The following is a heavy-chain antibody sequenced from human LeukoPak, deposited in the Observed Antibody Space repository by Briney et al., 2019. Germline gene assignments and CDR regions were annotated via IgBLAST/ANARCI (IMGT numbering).Heavy chain of an antibody. D-gene: IGHD1-26*01. CDR1: GYTFTSYY. Sequence: ASVKVSCKASGYTFTSYYMHWVRQAPGQGLEWMGIINPSGGSTSYAQKFQGRVTMTRDTSTSTVYMELSSLRSEDTAVYYCARDSRLRYSGSYDKYYIDYWGQGTLVTVYS. CDR2: INPSGGST. V-gene: IGHV1-46*01. J-gene: IGHJ4*02. CDR3: ARDSRLRYSGSYDKYYIDY.